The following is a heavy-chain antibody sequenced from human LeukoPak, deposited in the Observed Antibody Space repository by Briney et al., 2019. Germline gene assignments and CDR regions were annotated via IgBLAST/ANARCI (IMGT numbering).Heavy chain of an antibody. Sequence: ASVKVSCKASGYTFTSYGIIWVRQAPGQGLEWMGWISPYSGNTNYAQKLQGRVTMTTDTSTSTAFMELRSLRSDDTALYHCAREAGLSYYHYYMDVWGKGTTVIVSS. CDR3: AREAGLSYYHYYMDV. D-gene: IGHD6-13*01. J-gene: IGHJ6*03. V-gene: IGHV1-18*01. CDR2: ISPYSGNT. CDR1: GYTFTSYG.